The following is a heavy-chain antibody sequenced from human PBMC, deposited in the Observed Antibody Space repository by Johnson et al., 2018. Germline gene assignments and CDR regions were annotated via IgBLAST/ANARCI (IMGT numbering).Heavy chain of an antibody. D-gene: IGHD2-15*01. CDR3: AQTAASYAEYFQH. Sequence: QVQLVESGGGVVQPGRSLRLSCAASGFTFSSYAMHWVRQAPGKGLEWVAVISYDGSNKYYADSVRGRFTISRDNSKNPLYLQMNSRRAGDTAVYYCAQTAASYAEYFQHWGQCTLVTVSS. V-gene: IGHV3-30*04. CDR2: ISYDGSNK. J-gene: IGHJ1*01. CDR1: GFTFSSYA.